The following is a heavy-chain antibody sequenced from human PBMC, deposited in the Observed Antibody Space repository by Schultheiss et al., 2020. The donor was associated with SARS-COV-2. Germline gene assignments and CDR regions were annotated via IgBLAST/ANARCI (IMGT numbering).Heavy chain of an antibody. V-gene: IGHV4-59*01. D-gene: IGHD1-1*01. CDR3: ARAGAVAGTAVWYYFDY. J-gene: IGHJ4*02. CDR2: IYYSGTT. Sequence: GSLRLSCTVSRGSIVSYYWSWIRQPPGKGLEWIGYIYYSGTTNYNPSLKSRVTMSADTSKNQISLKLSSVTAADTAVYYCARAGAVAGTAVWYYFDYWGRGALVTVSS. CDR1: RGSIVSYY.